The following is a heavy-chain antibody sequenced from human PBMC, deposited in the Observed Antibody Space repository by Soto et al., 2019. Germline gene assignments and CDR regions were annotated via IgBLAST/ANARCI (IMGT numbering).Heavy chain of an antibody. V-gene: IGHV3-30-3*01. CDR2: ISYDGSNK. CDR3: ARDRYFDRLLSY. J-gene: IGHJ4*02. D-gene: IGHD3-9*01. CDR1: GFTFSSYA. Sequence: PGGSLRLSCAASGFTFSSYAMHWVRQAPGKGLEWVAVISYDGSNKYYADSVKGRFTISRDNSKNTLYLQMNSLRAEDTAVYYCARDRYFDRLLSYWGQGTLVTVSS.